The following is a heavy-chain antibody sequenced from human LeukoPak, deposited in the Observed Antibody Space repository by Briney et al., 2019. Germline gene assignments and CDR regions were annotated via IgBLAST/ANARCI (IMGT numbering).Heavy chain of an antibody. J-gene: IGHJ5*02. V-gene: IGHV1-69*13. CDR3: ARGSVYSSSWGNWFDP. CDR2: IIPIFGTA. CDR1: GYTFTGYY. D-gene: IGHD6-13*01. Sequence: GASVKVSCKASGYTFTGYYMHWVRQAPGQGLEWMGGIIPIFGTANYAQKFQGRVTITADESTSTAYMELSSLRSEDTAVYYCARGSVYSSSWGNWFDPWGQGTLVTVSS.